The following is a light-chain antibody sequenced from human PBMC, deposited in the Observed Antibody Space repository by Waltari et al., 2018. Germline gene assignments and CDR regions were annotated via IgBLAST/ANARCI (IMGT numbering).Light chain of an antibody. CDR1: QRISNW. V-gene: IGKV1-5*03. CDR3: QQYDSFPLT. Sequence: DIQMTQSPSTLSASVGDRVTITCRASQRISNWLAWYQQKPGKAPKLLIYKASKLENGVPSRFSGSVSGTEFTLTISSLQPDDFAAYYCQQYDSFPLTFGGGTNVEV. CDR2: KAS. J-gene: IGKJ4*01.